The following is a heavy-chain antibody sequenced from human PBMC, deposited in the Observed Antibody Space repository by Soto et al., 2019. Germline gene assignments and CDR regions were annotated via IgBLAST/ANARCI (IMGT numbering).Heavy chain of an antibody. J-gene: IGHJ4*02. Sequence: GASVKVSCKASGGTFSSYTISWVRQAPGQGLEWMGRIIPILGIANYAQKFQGRVTITADKSTSTAYMELSSLRSEDTAVYYCARAPTKYYYGSGSYLVNHVHFDYWGQGTLVTVSS. CDR2: IIPILGIA. CDR3: ARAPTKYYYGSGSYLVNHVHFDY. CDR1: GGTFSSYT. D-gene: IGHD3-10*01. V-gene: IGHV1-69*02.